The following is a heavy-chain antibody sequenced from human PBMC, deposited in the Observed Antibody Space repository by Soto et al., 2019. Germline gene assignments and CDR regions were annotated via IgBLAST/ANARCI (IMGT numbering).Heavy chain of an antibody. CDR3: ARAGYYDRSGHPDTWFDP. CDR2: ISKDGRAK. CDR1: GFIFSNYS. Sequence: QVQLVESGGGVVQPGKSLRHSCTASGFIFSNYSMHWVRQAPGKGLEWLSVISKDGRAKYYAVSVEGRFTISRDNSKNAVDLQLNCLRPEDTAIYYCARAGYYDRSGHPDTWFDPWGQGILVSVSS. V-gene: IGHV3-30-3*01. D-gene: IGHD3-22*01. J-gene: IGHJ5*02.